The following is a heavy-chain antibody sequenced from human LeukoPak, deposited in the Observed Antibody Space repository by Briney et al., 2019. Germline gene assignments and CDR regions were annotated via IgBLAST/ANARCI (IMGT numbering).Heavy chain of an antibody. CDR3: PRDRSPRGY. CDR2: IKQDVSEK. V-gene: IGHV3-7*01. Sequence: GGSLRLSCAASGFTFSIDWMSWVRQAPGEGLGWVANIKQDVSEKYYVDSVKGRFTISRDNAKNSLYLQMNSVRAEDTGVYLFPRDRSPRGYWGQGTLVSVSS. J-gene: IGHJ4*02. CDR1: GFTFSIDW.